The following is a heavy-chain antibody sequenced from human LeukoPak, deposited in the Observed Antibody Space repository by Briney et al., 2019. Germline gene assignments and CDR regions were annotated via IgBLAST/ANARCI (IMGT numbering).Heavy chain of an antibody. Sequence: GASVKVSCKASGYTFTGYYMHWVRQAPGQGLEWMGWINPNSGGTNYAQKFQGRVTMTRDTSISTAYMELSRLRSDDTAVYFCARDSVDTIFGIPRYCWFDPWGQGTLVTVSS. J-gene: IGHJ5*02. CDR3: ARDSVDTIFGIPRYCWFDP. CDR2: INPNSGGT. V-gene: IGHV1-2*02. D-gene: IGHD3-3*01. CDR1: GYTFTGYY.